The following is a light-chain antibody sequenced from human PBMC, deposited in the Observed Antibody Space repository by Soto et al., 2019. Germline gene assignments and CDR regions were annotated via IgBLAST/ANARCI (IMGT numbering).Light chain of an antibody. CDR1: QSVSSSY. CDR3: QQYGSSPPSWT. Sequence: ETVLTQSPGTLSLSPGERATLSCRASQSVSSSYLAWYQQKHGQAPRLLIYGASSRATGIPDRFSGSGSGTDVTLTISRLEPEDFAVDYCQQYGSSPPSWTFGQGTKVEIK. J-gene: IGKJ1*01. V-gene: IGKV3-20*01. CDR2: GAS.